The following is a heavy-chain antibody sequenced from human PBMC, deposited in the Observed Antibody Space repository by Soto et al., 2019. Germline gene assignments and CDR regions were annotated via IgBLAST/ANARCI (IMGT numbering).Heavy chain of an antibody. CDR3: ARDMEMATPNWFDP. V-gene: IGHV3-21*01. CDR2: ISSSSSYI. Sequence: GGSLRLSCAASGFTFSSYSMNWVRQAPGKGLEWVSSISSSSSYIYYADSVKGRFTISRDNAKNSLYLQMNSLRAEDTAVYYCARDMEMATPNWFDPWGQGTLVTVSS. CDR1: GFTFSSYS. D-gene: IGHD5-12*01. J-gene: IGHJ5*02.